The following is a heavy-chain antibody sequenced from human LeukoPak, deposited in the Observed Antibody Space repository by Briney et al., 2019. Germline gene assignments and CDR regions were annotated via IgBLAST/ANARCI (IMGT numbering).Heavy chain of an antibody. CDR3: ARLWVHGMEWSDYYYGMDV. CDR2: IYYSGST. V-gene: IGHV4-59*08. Sequence: SETLSLTCAVYGGSFSAYFWSWIRQPPGKGLEWIGYIYYSGSTNYNPSLKSRVTISVDTSKNQFSLKLSSVTAADTAVYYCARLWVHGMEWSDYYYGMDVWGQGTTVTVSS. CDR1: GGSFSAYF. J-gene: IGHJ6*02. D-gene: IGHD3-3*01.